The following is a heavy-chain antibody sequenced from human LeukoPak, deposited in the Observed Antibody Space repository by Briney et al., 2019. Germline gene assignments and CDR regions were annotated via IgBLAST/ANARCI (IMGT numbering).Heavy chain of an antibody. CDR1: GFTFDDYG. CDR3: ARDGAGGNYDSGYYQH. D-gene: IGHD1-26*01. CDR2: INWNGGST. Sequence: GGSLRLSCAASGFTFDDYGMSWVRQAPGKGLEWVSGINWNGGSTGCADSVKGRFTISRDNAKNSLYLQMNSLRAEDTALYYCARDGAGGNYDSGYYQHWGQGTLVTVSS. J-gene: IGHJ1*01. V-gene: IGHV3-20*04.